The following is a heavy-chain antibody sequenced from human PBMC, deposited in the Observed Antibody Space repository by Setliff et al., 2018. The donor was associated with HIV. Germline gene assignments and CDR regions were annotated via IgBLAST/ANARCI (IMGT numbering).Heavy chain of an antibody. D-gene: IGHD6-19*01. CDR3: ARNGPHGSGWYNYLDF. CDR1: GYTSTSFS. Sequence: SVKVSCKASGYTSTSFSLHWVRQAPGQGLEWMGGIIPIIATTNYAQKFQDRVTITADEFTNTAYMEVSSLRSEDTAVYYCARNGPHGSGWYNYLDFWGQGTLVTVSS. J-gene: IGHJ4*02. CDR2: IIPIIATT. V-gene: IGHV1-69*13.